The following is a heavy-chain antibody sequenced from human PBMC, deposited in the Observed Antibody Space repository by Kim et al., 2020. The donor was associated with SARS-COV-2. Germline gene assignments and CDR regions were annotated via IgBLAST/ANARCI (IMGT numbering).Heavy chain of an antibody. J-gene: IGHJ4*02. CDR3: ARGVPLGISITMVRGVIDY. Sequence: SETLSLTCAVYGGSFSGYYWSWIRQPPGKGLEWIGEINHSGSTNYNPSLKSRVTISVDTSKNQFSLKLSSVTAADTAVYYCARGVPLGISITMVRGVIDYWGQGTLVTVSS. CDR1: GGSFSGYY. CDR2: INHSGST. V-gene: IGHV4-34*01. D-gene: IGHD3-10*01.